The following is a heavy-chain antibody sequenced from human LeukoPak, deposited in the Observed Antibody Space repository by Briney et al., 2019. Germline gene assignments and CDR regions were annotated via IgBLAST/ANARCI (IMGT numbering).Heavy chain of an antibody. CDR2: TYYRSKWYN. CDR1: GDSVSSNSAA. Sequence: SQTLSLTCAISGDSVSSNSAAWNWIRQSPSRGLEWLGRTYYRSKWYNDYAVSVKSRITINPDTSKNQFSLQLNSETPEDTAVYYCASGYYDSSGYHFDYWGQGTLVTVSS. CDR3: ASGYYDSSGYHFDY. D-gene: IGHD3-22*01. V-gene: IGHV6-1*01. J-gene: IGHJ4*02.